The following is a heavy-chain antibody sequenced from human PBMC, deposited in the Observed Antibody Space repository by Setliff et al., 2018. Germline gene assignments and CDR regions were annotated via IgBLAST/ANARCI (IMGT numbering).Heavy chain of an antibody. D-gene: IGHD2-15*01. CDR1: GFTFSTYA. V-gene: IGHV3-23*01. CDR3: ARDILGSFSY. Sequence: PGGSLRLSCVASGFTFSTYAMSWVRQAPGKGLEWVSVISGSGTTTYYADSVKGRFTISRDNSKNTVYLQMNSLRAEDTAVYYCARDILGSFSYWGQGTLVTVSS. J-gene: IGHJ4*02. CDR2: ISGSGTTT.